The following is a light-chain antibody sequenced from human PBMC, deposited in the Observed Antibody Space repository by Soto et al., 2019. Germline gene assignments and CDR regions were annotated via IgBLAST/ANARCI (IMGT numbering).Light chain of an antibody. CDR1: TSDVGSNSL. CDR3: CSFAGSGSPYV. CDR2: EVT. J-gene: IGLJ1*01. V-gene: IGLV2-23*02. Sequence: QSVLTQPASVSGSPGQSITISCTGATSDVGSNSLVSWYQQHPGKVPKLLIYEVTKRPSGVSNRFSGSKSGNTASLTISGLQAEDEADYYCCSFAGSGSPYVFGTGTKLTVL.